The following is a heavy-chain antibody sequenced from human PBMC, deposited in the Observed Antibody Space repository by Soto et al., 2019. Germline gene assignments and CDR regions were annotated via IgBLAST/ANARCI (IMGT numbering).Heavy chain of an antibody. D-gene: IGHD6-13*01. J-gene: IGHJ5*02. CDR1: GYTFTNYA. V-gene: IGHV1-3*01. CDR3: ASGWKDTSSWYGQDWFDP. Sequence: ASVKVSCKASGYTFTNYAIHWVRQAPGQRLEWMGWINAGNGNTDFSQKFQGRVTITSNTSASTAYMELSSLKSEDPALYYCASGWKDTSSWYGQDWFDPWGQGTLVTVSS. CDR2: INAGNGNT.